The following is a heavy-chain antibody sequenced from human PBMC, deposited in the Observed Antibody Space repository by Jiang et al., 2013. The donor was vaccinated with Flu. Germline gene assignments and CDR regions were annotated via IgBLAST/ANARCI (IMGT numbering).Heavy chain of an antibody. CDR2: IYYSGST. J-gene: IGHJ4*02. D-gene: IGHD3-3*01. Sequence: GPGLVKPSETLSLTCTVSGGSISSSSYYWGWIRQPPGKGLEWIGSIYYSGSTYYNPSLKSRVTISVDTSKNQFSLKLSSVTAADTAVYYCATARGEGITIFGVVYDQFFDYWGQGTLVTVSS. CDR1: GGSISSSSYY. V-gene: IGHV4-39*01. CDR3: ATARGEGITIFGVVYDQFFDY.